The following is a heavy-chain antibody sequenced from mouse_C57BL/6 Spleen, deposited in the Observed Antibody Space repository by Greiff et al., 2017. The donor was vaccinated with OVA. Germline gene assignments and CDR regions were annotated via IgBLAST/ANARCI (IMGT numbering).Heavy chain of an antibody. CDR3: ARYYYGSSPHAKDY. Sequence: EVQLQQSGPELVKPGASVKMSCKASGYTFTDYNMHWVKQSHGKSLEWIGYINPNNGGTSYNQKFKGKATLTVNKSSSTAYKELRSLTSEDSAVYYCARYYYGSSPHAKDYWGQGTSVTVSS. J-gene: IGHJ4*01. CDR2: INPNNGGT. CDR1: GYTFTDYN. V-gene: IGHV1-22*01. D-gene: IGHD1-1*01.